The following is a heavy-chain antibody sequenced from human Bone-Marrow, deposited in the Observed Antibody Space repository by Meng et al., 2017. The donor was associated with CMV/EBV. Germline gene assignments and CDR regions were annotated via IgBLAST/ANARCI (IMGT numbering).Heavy chain of an antibody. CDR2: ISAYNGNT. J-gene: IGHJ4*02. D-gene: IGHD2-2*01. V-gene: IGHV1-18*01. Sequence: ASVKVSCKASGYTFTDYRMHWVRQAPGQGLEWMGWISAYNGNTNYAQKLQGRVTMTTDTSTSTAYMELRSLRSDDTAVYYCARDLVVVPAAIPLDYWGQGTLVTVSS. CDR3: ARDLVVVPAAIPLDY. CDR1: GYTFTDYR.